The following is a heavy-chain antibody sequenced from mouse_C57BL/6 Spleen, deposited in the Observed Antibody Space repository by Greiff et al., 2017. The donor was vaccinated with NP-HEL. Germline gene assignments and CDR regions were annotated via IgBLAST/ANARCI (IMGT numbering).Heavy chain of an antibody. CDR2: IDPSDSET. D-gene: IGHD1-1*01. J-gene: IGHJ4*01. CDR3: ARSPLLTTVVARGDCYAMDY. CDR1: GYTFTSYW. V-gene: IGHV1-52*01. Sequence: QVQLQQPGAELVRPGSSVELSCKASGYTFTSYWMHWVKQRPIQGLEWIGNIDPSDSETHYNQKFKDKATLTVDKSSSTAYMQLSSLTSEDSAVYYCARSPLLTTVVARGDCYAMDYWGQGTSVTVSS.